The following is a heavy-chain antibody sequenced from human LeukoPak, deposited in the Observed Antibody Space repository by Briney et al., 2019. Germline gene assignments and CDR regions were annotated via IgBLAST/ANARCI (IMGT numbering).Heavy chain of an antibody. J-gene: IGHJ4*02. Sequence: ASVKVSCKASGYTFTGYYMHWVRQAPGQGLEWMGWINPNSGGTNYAQKFQGWVTMTRDTSTSTAYMELRSLRSDDTAVYCCARDPRAFGGVIVTDYWGQGTLVTVSS. CDR1: GYTFTGYY. CDR3: ARDPRAFGGVIVTDY. V-gene: IGHV1-2*04. D-gene: IGHD3-16*02. CDR2: INPNSGGT.